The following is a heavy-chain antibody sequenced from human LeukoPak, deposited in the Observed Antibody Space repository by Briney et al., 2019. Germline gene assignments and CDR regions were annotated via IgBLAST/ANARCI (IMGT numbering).Heavy chain of an antibody. J-gene: IGHJ3*02. D-gene: IGHD3-10*01. V-gene: IGHV1-18*04. CDR2: ISAYNGNT. CDR3: ARAPLWFGELYAFDI. CDR1: GYTFTSYG. Sequence: ASVKVSCKASGYTFTSYGTSWVRQAPGQGLEWMGWISAYNGNTNYAQKLQGRVTMTTDTSTSTAYMELRSLRSDDTAVYYCARAPLWFGELYAFDIWGQGIMVTVSS.